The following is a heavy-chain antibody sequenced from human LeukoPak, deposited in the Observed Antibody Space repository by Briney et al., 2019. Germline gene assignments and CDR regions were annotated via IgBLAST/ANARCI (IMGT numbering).Heavy chain of an antibody. CDR2: IYYGGIP. J-gene: IGHJ4*02. V-gene: IGHV4-59*01. CDR1: GDSITSYY. Sequence: SETLSLTCTVSGDSITSYYWSWIRQPPGKGLECIGYIYYGGIPNYNPSPKSRVTMSLDTSKNQFSLKLSSVTAADTAVYYCARTAREFDYWGQGALVTVSS. D-gene: IGHD6-6*01. CDR3: ARTAREFDY.